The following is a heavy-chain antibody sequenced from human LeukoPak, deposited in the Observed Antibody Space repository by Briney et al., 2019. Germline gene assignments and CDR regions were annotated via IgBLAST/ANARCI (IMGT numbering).Heavy chain of an antibody. CDR2: IKNKGAGATT. V-gene: IGHV3-15*01. CDR3: TRGYWFDP. D-gene: IGHD3-10*01. CDR1: GFNFNNAW. Sequence: GGSLRLSCVASGFNFNNAWMSWVRQAPGKGLEWVGRIKNKGAGATTDYAAPVKGRFTISRDDSKTTLYMQMNSLKTEDTAVYYCTRGYWFDPWGQGTLVTVSS. J-gene: IGHJ5*02.